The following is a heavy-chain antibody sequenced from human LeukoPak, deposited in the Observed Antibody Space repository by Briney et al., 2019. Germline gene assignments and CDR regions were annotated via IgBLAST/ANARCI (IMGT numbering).Heavy chain of an antibody. V-gene: IGHV1-69*04. D-gene: IGHD6-13*01. CDR3: ARDRGRIATYNWFDP. J-gene: IGHJ5*02. CDR1: GGTFSSYA. CDR2: IIPIFGIA. Sequence: ASVKVSCKASGGTFSSYAISWVRQAPGQGLEWMGRIIPIFGIANYAQKFQSRVTITADKSTSTAYMELSSLRSEDTAVYYCARDRGRIATYNWFDPWGQGTLVTVSS.